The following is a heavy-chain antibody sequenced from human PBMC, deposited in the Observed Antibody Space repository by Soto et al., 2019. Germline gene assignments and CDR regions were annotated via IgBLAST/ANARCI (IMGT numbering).Heavy chain of an antibody. CDR2: ISYDGSNK. D-gene: IGHD4-17*01. Sequence: QVQLVESGGGVVQPGRSLRLSCAASGFTFSSYAMHWVRQAPGKGLEWVAVISYDGSNKYYADSVKGRFTISRDNSKNTRYLQMNSLRAEDTAVYYCARDDYGLDYWGQGTLVTVCS. J-gene: IGHJ4*02. CDR1: GFTFSSYA. CDR3: ARDDYGLDY. V-gene: IGHV3-30-3*01.